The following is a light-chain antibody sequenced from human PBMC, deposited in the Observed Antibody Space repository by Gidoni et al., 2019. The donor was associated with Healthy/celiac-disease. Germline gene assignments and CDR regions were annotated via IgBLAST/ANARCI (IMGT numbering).Light chain of an antibody. V-gene: IGLV1-40*01. Sequence: QSVLTQPPSVSGAPGQGVTISCTGSSSHIGAGYDVHWYQHLPGTAPKLLIFGNTNRPSGVPDRFSGSKSDTSASLAITGLQTEIEADYYCQSFDSSLSVLFGGGTKLTVL. J-gene: IGLJ2*01. CDR1: SSHIGAGYD. CDR3: QSFDSSLSVL. CDR2: GNT.